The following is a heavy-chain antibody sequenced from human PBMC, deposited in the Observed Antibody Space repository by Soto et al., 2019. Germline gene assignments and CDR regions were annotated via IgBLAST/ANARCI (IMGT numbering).Heavy chain of an antibody. CDR1: GGSFSGYY. V-gene: IGHV4-34*01. D-gene: IGHD1-26*01. J-gene: IGHJ6*02. CDR2: INHSGST. CDR3: ARVKRTVGATLYYYYYGMDV. Sequence: SATLSLTCAVYGGSFSGYYWSWIRQPPGKGLEWIGEINHSGSTNYNPSLKSRVTISVDTSKNQFSLKLSSVTAADTAVYYCARVKRTVGATLYYYYYGMDVWGQGTTVTVSS.